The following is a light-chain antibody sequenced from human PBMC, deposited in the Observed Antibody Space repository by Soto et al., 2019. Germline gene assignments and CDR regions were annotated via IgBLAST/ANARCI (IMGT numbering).Light chain of an antibody. CDR3: QQANRFPLT. V-gene: IGKV1-12*01. Sequence: DLQMTQSPSTLSASVGATVTVTCRASQSVSGWLAWYQQKPGEAPNLLIYDASALPRGVPSRFSGIGSGTDGTINISSLQTEDGETYDGQQANRFPLTFGGGTKVEIK. J-gene: IGKJ4*01. CDR1: QSVSGW. CDR2: DAS.